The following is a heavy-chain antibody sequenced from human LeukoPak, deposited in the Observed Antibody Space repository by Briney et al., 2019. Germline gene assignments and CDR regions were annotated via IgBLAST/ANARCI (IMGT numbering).Heavy chain of an antibody. V-gene: IGHV3-23*01. CDR3: AKAVVVAATGGSGKYFDY. CDR2: ISGSGGST. J-gene: IGHJ4*02. CDR1: GVTFSSYA. D-gene: IGHD2-15*01. Sequence: PGGYPRPSCAASGVTFSSYAMWWVRQALGRGLEWGSAISGSGGSTYYAESVKGRFTISRDTSKNTLYLQMNSLRAEDTAVYYCAKAVVVAATGGSGKYFDYWGQGTLVTVSS.